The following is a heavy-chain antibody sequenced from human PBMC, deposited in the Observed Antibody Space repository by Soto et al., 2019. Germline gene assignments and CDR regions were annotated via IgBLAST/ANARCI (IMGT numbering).Heavy chain of an antibody. CDR3: ARVDTLYYGMDV. D-gene: IGHD3-9*01. CDR1: GGSISSGDYY. V-gene: IGHV4-30-4*01. J-gene: IGHJ6*02. CDR2: IYYSGST. Sequence: SETLSLTCTVSGGSISSGDYYWSWIRQPPGKGLEWIGYIYYSGSTYYNPSLKSRVTISVDTSKNQFSLKLSSVTAADTAVYYCARVDTLYYGMDVWGQGTTVTVSS.